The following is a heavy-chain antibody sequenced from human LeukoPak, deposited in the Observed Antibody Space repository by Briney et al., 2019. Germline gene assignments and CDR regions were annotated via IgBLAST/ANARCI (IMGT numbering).Heavy chain of an antibody. CDR3: ATEGHIVGGFDY. CDR1: GNSLTELA. V-gene: IGHV1-24*01. Sequence: ASVKVSCKVSGNSLTELAIHWVRQAPGKGLEWMGGFDAEDGETIYAQKVQGRVTLTEDTSTDTAYMELSSLRSEDTAVYYCATEGHIVGGFDYWGQGTLVTASS. D-gene: IGHD2-21*01. J-gene: IGHJ4*02. CDR2: FDAEDGET.